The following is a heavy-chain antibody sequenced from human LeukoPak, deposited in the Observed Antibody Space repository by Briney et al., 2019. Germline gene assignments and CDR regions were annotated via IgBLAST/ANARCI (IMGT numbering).Heavy chain of an antibody. J-gene: IGHJ4*02. Sequence: SQTLSLTCTVSGGSISSGGYYWSWIRQPPGKGLEWIGYIYHSGSTYYNPSLKSRVTISVDRSKNQFSLKLSSVTAADTAVYYCARGYGGKSEFDYWGQGTLVTVSS. V-gene: IGHV4-30-2*01. D-gene: IGHD4-23*01. CDR1: GGSISSGGYY. CDR2: IYHSGST. CDR3: ARGYGGKSEFDY.